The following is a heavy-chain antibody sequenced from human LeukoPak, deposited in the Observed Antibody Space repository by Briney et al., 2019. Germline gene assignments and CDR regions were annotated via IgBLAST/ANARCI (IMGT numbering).Heavy chain of an antibody. J-gene: IGHJ5*02. CDR1: GDSITNSNFY. V-gene: IGHV4-30-4*01. CDR3: ARFSGYSYGSHL. CDR2: IYYTGST. D-gene: IGHD5-18*01. Sequence: KASQTLSLTCTVSGDSITNSNFYWSWVRQPPGEGLEWIGYIYYTGSTYYNPSLKSRLTISVDTSKNQFSLKLSSVTAADTAVYYCARFSGYSYGSHLWGQGTLVTVSS.